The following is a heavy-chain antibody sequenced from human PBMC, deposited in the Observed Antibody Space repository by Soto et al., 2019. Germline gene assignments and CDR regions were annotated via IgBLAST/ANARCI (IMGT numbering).Heavy chain of an antibody. V-gene: IGHV3-30-3*01. CDR1: GFTFSSYA. J-gene: IGHJ5*02. CDR3: ARDHKIYDFWSGYYLVSGWMGEYNWFDP. D-gene: IGHD3-3*01. CDR2: ISYDGSNK. Sequence: GGSLRLSCAASGFTFSSYAMHWVRQAPGKGLEWVAVISYDGSNKYYADSVKGRFTISRDNSKNTLYLQMNSLRAEDTAVYYCARDHKIYDFWSGYYLVSGWMGEYNWFDPWGQGTLVTVSS.